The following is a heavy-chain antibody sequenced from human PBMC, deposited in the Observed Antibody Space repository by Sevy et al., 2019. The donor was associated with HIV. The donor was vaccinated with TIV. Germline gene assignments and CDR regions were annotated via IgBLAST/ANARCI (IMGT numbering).Heavy chain of an antibody. D-gene: IGHD6-19*01. Sequence: SETLSLTCTVSGGSISSSSYDWGWIRQPRGKGLEWIGSIYYSGSTYYNPALKSRVTISVDTSKNQFSLKLSSVTAADAAVYYCARTGYSSGWYTNWFDPWGQRTLVTVSS. CDR2: IYYSGST. J-gene: IGHJ5*02. CDR1: GGSISSSSYD. CDR3: ARTGYSSGWYTNWFDP. V-gene: IGHV4-39*01.